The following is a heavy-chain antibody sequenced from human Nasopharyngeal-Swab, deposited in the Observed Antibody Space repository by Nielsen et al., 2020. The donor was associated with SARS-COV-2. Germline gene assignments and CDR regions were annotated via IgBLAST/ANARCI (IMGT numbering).Heavy chain of an antibody. J-gene: IGHJ5*02. Sequence: GGSLRLSCAASGFTFSRYWMHWVRQVPGKGLVWVSRIDTDGSTTDHADSVKGRFTISRDSAKNTLYLQMNNLRAEDTALYYCARDVAGADSAWGQGTLVTVSS. CDR2: IDTDGSTT. D-gene: IGHD2-21*01. CDR3: ARDVAGADSA. CDR1: GFTFSRYW. V-gene: IGHV3-74*01.